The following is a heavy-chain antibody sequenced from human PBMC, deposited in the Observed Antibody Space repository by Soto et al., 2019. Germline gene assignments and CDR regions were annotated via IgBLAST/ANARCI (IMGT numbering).Heavy chain of an antibody. Sequence: ASVKVSFKASGYTFTSYGISWVRQAPGQGLEWMGWISAYNGNTNYAQKLQGRVTMTTDTSTSTAYMELRSLRSDDTAVYYCARVVPNWKDFDYWGQGTLVTVSS. V-gene: IGHV1-18*01. CDR1: GYTFTSYG. J-gene: IGHJ4*02. CDR3: ARVVPNWKDFDY. CDR2: ISAYNGNT. D-gene: IGHD1-1*01.